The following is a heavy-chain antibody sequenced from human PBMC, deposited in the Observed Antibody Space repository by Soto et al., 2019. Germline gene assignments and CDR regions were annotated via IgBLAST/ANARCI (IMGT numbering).Heavy chain of an antibody. CDR3: TRGKYDSSGYYPTYYGMDV. Sequence: QLQLQESGPGLVKPSETLSLTCTVSGGSISSSSYYWGWIRQPPGKGLEWIGSIYYSGSTYYNPSLNSRVTISVDTSKNQFSLKLSSVTAADTAVYYCTRGKYDSSGYYPTYYGMDVWGQGTTVTVSS. D-gene: IGHD3-22*01. CDR2: IYYSGST. J-gene: IGHJ6*02. V-gene: IGHV4-39*01. CDR1: GGSISSSSYY.